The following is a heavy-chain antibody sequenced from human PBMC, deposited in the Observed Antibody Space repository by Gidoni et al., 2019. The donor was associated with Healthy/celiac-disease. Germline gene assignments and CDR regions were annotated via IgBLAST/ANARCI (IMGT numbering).Heavy chain of an antibody. V-gene: IGHV3-48*02. CDR1: GFTFRSYS. J-gene: IGHJ5*02. CDR2: ISSSSSTI. Sequence: EVQLVESGGGLVQPGGSLRLSCAASGFTFRSYSMHWVRQAPGKGLAGVSYISSSSSTIYYADSVKGRFTISRDNAKNSLYLQMNSLRDEDTAVYYCARDQYYYGSGSYPYNWFDPWGQGTLVTVSS. CDR3: ARDQYYYGSGSYPYNWFDP. D-gene: IGHD3-10*01.